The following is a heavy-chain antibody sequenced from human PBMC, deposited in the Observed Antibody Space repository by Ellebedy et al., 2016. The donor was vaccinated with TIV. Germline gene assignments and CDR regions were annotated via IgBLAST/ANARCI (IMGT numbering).Heavy chain of an antibody. CDR1: GFTFHDYA. J-gene: IGHJ6*02. Sequence: GGSLRLXCVASGFTFHDYAMHWVRQVPGKGLEWVAGIYWNSDRIAYADSVKGRFSISRDNAKNSLYLQMNSLRTEDTALYYCGKDNSPGGMDVWGQGTTVTVSS. V-gene: IGHV3-9*01. CDR2: IYWNSDRI. D-gene: IGHD3-10*01. CDR3: GKDNSPGGMDV.